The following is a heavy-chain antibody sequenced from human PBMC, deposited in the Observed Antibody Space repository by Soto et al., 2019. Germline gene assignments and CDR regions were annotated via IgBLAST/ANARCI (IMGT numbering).Heavy chain of an antibody. CDR1: GGSFSGYY. CDR3: ARDQNGSGNYYTRYFDY. D-gene: IGHD3-10*01. J-gene: IGHJ4*02. V-gene: IGHV4-34*01. Sequence: SETLSLTCAVYGGSFSGYYWTWIRQPPGTGLEWIGEINHSGSTNYNPSLKSRGTISVDTSKNQFSLKLTSVTAADTAVYYCARDQNGSGNYYTRYFDYWGQGTLVTVS. CDR2: INHSGST.